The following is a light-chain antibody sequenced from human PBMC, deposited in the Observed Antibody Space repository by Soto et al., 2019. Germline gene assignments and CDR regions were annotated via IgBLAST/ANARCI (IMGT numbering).Light chain of an antibody. V-gene: IGLV2-11*01. CDR1: ISDVGGYNY. CDR3: CSYAGSYTLWV. J-gene: IGLJ3*02. Sequence: QSALTQPRSVSGSPGQSVTISCTGTISDVGGYNYVSWYQQHPGKAPKFMIYDVTKRPSGVPDRFSGSKSGNTASLTISGLQAEDEADYYCCSYAGSYTLWVFGGGTKLTVL. CDR2: DVT.